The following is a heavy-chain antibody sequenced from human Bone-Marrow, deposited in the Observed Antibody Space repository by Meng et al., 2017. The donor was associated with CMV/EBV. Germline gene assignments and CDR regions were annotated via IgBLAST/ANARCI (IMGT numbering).Heavy chain of an antibody. CDR1: GGSISSYH. Sequence: GSLRLSCTVSGGSISSYHWSWIRQPPGTGLEWIGYIYYSGSTNYNPSLKSRVTISVDTSKNQFSLKLSSVTAADTAVYYCARGRGWELDFWGQGTLVTVSS. J-gene: IGHJ4*02. CDR2: IYYSGST. V-gene: IGHV4-59*12. D-gene: IGHD1-26*01. CDR3: ARGRGWELDF.